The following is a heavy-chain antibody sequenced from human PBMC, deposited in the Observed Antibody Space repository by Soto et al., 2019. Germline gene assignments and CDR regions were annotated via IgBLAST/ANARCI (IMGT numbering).Heavy chain of an antibody. CDR3: ARHSGYGPQIDY. Sequence: PSETLSLTCTVSGGSISSSSYYWGWIRQPPGKGLEWIGTIYYSGSTYYNPSLKSRVTISVDTSKNQFYLKLSSVTAADTAVYYCARHSGYGPQIDYWGQGTLVTVSS. J-gene: IGHJ4*02. CDR2: IYYSGST. D-gene: IGHD5-12*01. V-gene: IGHV4-39*01. CDR1: GGSISSSSYY.